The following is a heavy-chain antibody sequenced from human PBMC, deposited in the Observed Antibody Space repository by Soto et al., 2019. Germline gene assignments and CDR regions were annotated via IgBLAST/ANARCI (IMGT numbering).Heavy chain of an antibody. CDR2: IQYSGST. V-gene: IGHV4-59*01. D-gene: IGHD5-12*01. J-gene: IGHJ4*02. CDR3: AGGGGWLPDF. CDR1: GGSISDYY. Sequence: QVQLQESGPGLVKPSETLSLSCTVSGGSISDYYWSWLRQPPGERLEWIGNIQYSGSTNYNPSLKSRVILSEATSKTQSPLTVNSVTAAATAIYHGAGGGGWLPDFWGQGTLVTVSS.